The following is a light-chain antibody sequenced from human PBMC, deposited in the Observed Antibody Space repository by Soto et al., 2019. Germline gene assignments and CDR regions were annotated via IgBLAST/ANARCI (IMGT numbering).Light chain of an antibody. CDR2: GDT. CDR1: SSDIGGGYD. J-gene: IGLJ2*01. Sequence: QSMLTQPPSVSGAPGQRVTISCAGSSSDIGGGYDVHWYQHLPGSVPKLLIYGDTNRPSGVPDRFSGSKSGTSASLAITGLQAEDEADYYCQSYDSSLSGHVVFGGGTKVTVL. CDR3: QSYDSSLSGHVV. V-gene: IGLV1-40*01.